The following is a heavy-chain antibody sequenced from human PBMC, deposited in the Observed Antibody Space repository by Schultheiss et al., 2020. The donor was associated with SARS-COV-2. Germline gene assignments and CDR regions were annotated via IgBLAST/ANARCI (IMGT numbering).Heavy chain of an antibody. V-gene: IGHV3-48*01. Sequence: GGSLRLSCAASGFTFSSYSMNWVRQAPGKGLEWVSYISSGSSTIYYADSVKGRFTISRDNAKNSLYLQMNSLRAEDTAVYYCARGRSITARPDWFDPWGQGTLVTVSS. CDR3: ARGRSITARPDWFDP. CDR2: ISSGSSTI. CDR1: GFTFSSYS. D-gene: IGHD6-6*01. J-gene: IGHJ5*02.